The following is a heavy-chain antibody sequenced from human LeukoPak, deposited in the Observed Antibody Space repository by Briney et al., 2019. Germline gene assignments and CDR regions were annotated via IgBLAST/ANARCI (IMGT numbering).Heavy chain of an antibody. CDR2: ISYRGST. V-gene: IGHV4-59*11. Sequence: SETLSPTCTVFGASISTHYWSWIRQSPGKGLEWIGYISYRGSTDYNPSLRSRVTLSVDTSTNQISLRLMSVTAADTAVYYCTRDGGVAVTPLDFDFWGQGTLVTVSS. CDR1: GASISTHY. CDR3: TRDGGVAVTPLDFDF. D-gene: IGHD6-19*01. J-gene: IGHJ4*02.